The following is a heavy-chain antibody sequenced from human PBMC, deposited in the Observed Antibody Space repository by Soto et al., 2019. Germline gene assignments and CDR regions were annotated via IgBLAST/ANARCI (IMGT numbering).Heavy chain of an antibody. CDR3: ARACSSTSCYDVFDY. J-gene: IGHJ4*02. V-gene: IGHV4-4*07. D-gene: IGHD2-2*01. CDR1: GGSISSYY. CDR2: IYASGST. Sequence: QVQLQESGPGLVKPSETLSLTCTVSGGSISSYYWSWIRQPPGKGLEWIGRIYASGSTNYNPSLKSRVTMSVDTSKNQFSLKLRSVTAADTAVYYCARACSSTSCYDVFDYWGQGTLVTVSS.